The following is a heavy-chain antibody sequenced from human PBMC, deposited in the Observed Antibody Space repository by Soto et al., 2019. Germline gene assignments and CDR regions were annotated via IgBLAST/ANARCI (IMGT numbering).Heavy chain of an antibody. CDR2: IKSKTDGGTT. CDR3: TTDRYCSGGSCYRSWDY. D-gene: IGHD2-15*01. CDR1: GFTFSNAW. J-gene: IGHJ4*02. V-gene: IGHV3-15*01. Sequence: GGSLRLSCAASGFTFSNAWMSWVRQAPGKGLEWVGRIKSKTDGGTTDYAAPVKGRFTISRDDSKNTLYLQMNSLKTEDTAVYYCTTDRYCSGGSCYRSWDYSGQGTLVTVSS.